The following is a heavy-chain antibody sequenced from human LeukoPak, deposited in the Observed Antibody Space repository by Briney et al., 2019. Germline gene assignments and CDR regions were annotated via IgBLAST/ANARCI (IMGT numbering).Heavy chain of an antibody. CDR1: GFTFSSYE. Sequence: GGSLRLSCAASGFTFSSYEMNWVRQAPGKGLEWVSYISSSGSTIYYADSVKGRFTISRDNAKNSLYLQMNSLRAEDTAVYYCAKEVGIVVVTATTNWFDPWGQGTLVTVSS. D-gene: IGHD2-21*02. CDR3: AKEVGIVVVTATTNWFDP. J-gene: IGHJ5*02. V-gene: IGHV3-48*03. CDR2: ISSSGSTI.